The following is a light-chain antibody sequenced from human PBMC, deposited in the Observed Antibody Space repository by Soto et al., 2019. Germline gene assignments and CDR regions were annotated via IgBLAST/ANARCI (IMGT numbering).Light chain of an antibody. J-gene: IGLJ1*01. V-gene: IGLV2-11*01. CDR2: DVS. CDR3: CSYAGSYTYV. Sequence: QSALTQPRSVSGSPGQSVTISCTGTSSDVGGYNYVSWYQQHPGKAPKLMIYDVSKRPSGVPDRFSGSKSGNTASLTISGLQAEDEADYSCCSYAGSYTYVFGTGTKATVL. CDR1: SSDVGGYNY.